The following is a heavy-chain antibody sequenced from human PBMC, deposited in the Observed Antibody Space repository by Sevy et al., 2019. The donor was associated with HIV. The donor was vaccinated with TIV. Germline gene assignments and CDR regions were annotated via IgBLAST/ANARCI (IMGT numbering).Heavy chain of an antibody. Sequence: ASVKVSCKVSGYTLTQFSMHWVRQAPGKGLEWMTTFDPEDGDPEDGKTIYAQKFLGRVTMTEDTSTDTAYMELSSLRSDDTAVYYCATTKDYYYSSGYPFDYWGQGTLVTVSS. D-gene: IGHD3-22*01. CDR2: FDPEDGDPEDGKT. CDR1: GYTLTQFS. CDR3: ATTKDYYYSSGYPFDY. J-gene: IGHJ4*01. V-gene: IGHV1-24*01.